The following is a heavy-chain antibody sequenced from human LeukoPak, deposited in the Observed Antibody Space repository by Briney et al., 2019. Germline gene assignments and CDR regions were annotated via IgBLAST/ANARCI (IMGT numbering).Heavy chain of an antibody. CDR1: GFTFSSYW. Sequence: GGSLRLSCAASGFTFSSYWMSWVRQAPGKGLEWVANIKQDGSEKYYVDSVKGRFTISRDNAKNSLYLQMNSLRAEDTAVYYCARVGIAAAGNDYYGMDVWGQGTTVTVSS. CDR3: ARVGIAAAGNDYYGMDV. D-gene: IGHD6-13*01. J-gene: IGHJ6*02. CDR2: IKQDGSEK. V-gene: IGHV3-7*01.